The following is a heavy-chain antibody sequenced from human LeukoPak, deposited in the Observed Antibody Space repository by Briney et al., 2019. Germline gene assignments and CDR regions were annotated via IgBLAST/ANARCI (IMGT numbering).Heavy chain of an antibody. CDR3: ARDGGPMVRGVMLYYGMDV. D-gene: IGHD3-10*01. CDR2: ISYDGSNK. J-gene: IGHJ6*02. Sequence: GGSLRLSCAASGFTFSSYGMHWVRQAPGKGLEWVAVISYDGSNKYYADSVKGRFTISRDNSKNTLYLQMNSLRAEDTAVYYCARDGGPMVRGVMLYYGMDVWGQGTTVTVSS. CDR1: GFTFSSYG. V-gene: IGHV3-30*03.